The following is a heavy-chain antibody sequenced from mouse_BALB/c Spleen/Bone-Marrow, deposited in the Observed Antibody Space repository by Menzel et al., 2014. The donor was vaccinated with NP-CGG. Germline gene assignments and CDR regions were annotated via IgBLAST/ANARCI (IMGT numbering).Heavy chain of an antibody. CDR1: GYAFSSSW. CDR3: ARSDGYRAMDY. V-gene: IGHV1-82*01. Sequence: QVQLKQSGPELVKPGASVKISCKASGYAFSSSWMNWVKQRPGQGLEWIGRIFPGDGDTYYNGKFKGKATLTADKSSSTAYIQLSSLTSVDSAVYFCARSDGYRAMDYWGQGTSVTVSS. CDR2: IFPGDGDT. J-gene: IGHJ4*01. D-gene: IGHD2-3*01.